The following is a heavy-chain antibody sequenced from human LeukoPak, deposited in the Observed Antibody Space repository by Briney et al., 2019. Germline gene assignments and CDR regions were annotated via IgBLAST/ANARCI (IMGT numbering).Heavy chain of an antibody. D-gene: IGHD5-24*01. CDR2: IYYSGST. Sequence: SETLSLTCTVSGGSISSSSYYWGWIRQPPGKGLEWIGYIYYSGSTYYNPSLKSRVTISVDTSKNQFSLKLSSVTAADTAVYYCARVGDGLDAFDIWGQGTMVTVSS. CDR1: GGSISSSSYY. V-gene: IGHV4-39*07. CDR3: ARVGDGLDAFDI. J-gene: IGHJ3*02.